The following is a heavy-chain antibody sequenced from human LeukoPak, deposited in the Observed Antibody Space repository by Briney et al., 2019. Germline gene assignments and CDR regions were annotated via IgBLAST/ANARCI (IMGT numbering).Heavy chain of an antibody. D-gene: IGHD5-12*01. CDR1: GFTFGDYG. CDR3: ARDAGNSGYDLFDF. CDR2: IKEDGNEK. J-gene: IGHJ4*02. V-gene: IGHV3-7*04. Sequence: PRGSLRLSCAASGFTFGDYGMSWARQAPGKGLECVTNIKEDGNEKNYVDSEKGRFTISRDNAKNSLYLQMNSLRVEDTAVYYCARDAGNSGYDLFDFWGQGTLVTVSS.